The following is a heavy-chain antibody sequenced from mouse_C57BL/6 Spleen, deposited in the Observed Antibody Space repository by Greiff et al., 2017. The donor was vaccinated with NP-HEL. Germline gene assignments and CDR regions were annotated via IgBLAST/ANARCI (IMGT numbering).Heavy chain of an antibody. Sequence: QVQLQQPGAELVMPGASVKLSCKASGYTFTSYWMHWVKQRPGQGLEWIGEIDPSDSYTNYNQKFKGKSTLTVDKSSSTAYMQLSSLTSEDSAVYYCARGLGRSFDYWGQGTTLTVSS. V-gene: IGHV1-69*01. D-gene: IGHD4-1*01. CDR2: IDPSDSYT. CDR1: GYTFTSYW. CDR3: ARGLGRSFDY. J-gene: IGHJ2*01.